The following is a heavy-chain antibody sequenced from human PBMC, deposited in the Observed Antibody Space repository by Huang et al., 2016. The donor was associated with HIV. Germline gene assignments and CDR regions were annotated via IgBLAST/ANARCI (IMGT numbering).Heavy chain of an antibody. CDR1: GFTFSSYV. CDR3: AREDDYGGN. Sequence: QVQMVESGGGVVQPGRSLRLSCAASGFTFSSYVMYWVRQVPCKGVESVAVIAYDGSKKYYADSVQCLFTISRDNSKNTLYLQMNGLRTEDTAVYYCAREDDYGGNWGQGTLVTVSS. V-gene: IGHV3-30-3*01. J-gene: IGHJ4*02. CDR2: IAYDGSKK. D-gene: IGHD4-17*01.